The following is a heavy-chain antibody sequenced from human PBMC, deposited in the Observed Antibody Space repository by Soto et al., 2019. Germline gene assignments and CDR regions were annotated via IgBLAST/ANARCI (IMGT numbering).Heavy chain of an antibody. CDR3: ARGGTIFGVVIMNYYMDV. CDR1: GGSISSYY. V-gene: IGHV4-59*01. D-gene: IGHD3-3*01. J-gene: IGHJ6*03. CDR2: SYYSGST. Sequence: SETLSLTCTVSGGSISSYYWSWIRQPPGKGLEWIGYSYYSGSTNYNPSLKSRVTISVDTSKNQFSLKLSSVTAADTAVYYCARGGTIFGVVIMNYYMDVWGKGTTVTVSS.